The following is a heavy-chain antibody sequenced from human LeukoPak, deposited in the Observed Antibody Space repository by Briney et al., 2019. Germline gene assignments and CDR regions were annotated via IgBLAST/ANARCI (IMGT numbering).Heavy chain of an antibody. CDR1: GFTVGSNY. CDR2: IYSGGST. D-gene: IGHD3-16*01. J-gene: IGHJ4*02. CDR3: ARDSVGGPFDY. Sequence: GGSLRLSCAASGFTVGSNYMSWVRQAPGKGLEWVSVIYSGGSTYYADSVKGRFTISRDNSKNTLYLQMNSLRAEDTAVYYCARDSVGGPFDYWGQGTLVTVSS. V-gene: IGHV3-53*01.